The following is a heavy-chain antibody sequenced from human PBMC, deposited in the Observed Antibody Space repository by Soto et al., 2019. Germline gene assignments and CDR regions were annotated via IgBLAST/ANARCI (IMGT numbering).Heavy chain of an antibody. CDR1: GFTFSSYE. V-gene: IGHV3-48*03. J-gene: IGHJ4*02. CDR3: ARRRRVAALDY. D-gene: IGHD2-15*01. Sequence: GGSLRLSCAASGFTFSSYEMNWVRQAPGKGLEWVSYISSSGSTIYYADSVKGRFTISRDNAKNSLYLQMNSLRAEDTAVYYCARRRRVAALDYWGQGTLVTVSS. CDR2: ISSSGSTI.